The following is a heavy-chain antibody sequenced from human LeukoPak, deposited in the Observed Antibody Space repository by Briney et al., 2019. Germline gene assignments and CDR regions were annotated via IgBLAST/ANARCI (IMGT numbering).Heavy chain of an antibody. V-gene: IGHV3-30-3*01. CDR3: ANHLACGSTSCPPFDD. CDR2: ISYDGSNK. CDR1: GFTFSSYA. J-gene: IGHJ4*02. Sequence: GGSLRLSCAASGFTFSSYAMHWVRQAPGKGLEWVAVISYDGSNKYYADSVKGRFTISRDNSKNTLYLQMNSLRAEDTAVYYCANHLACGSTSCPPFDDWGQGTLVTVSS. D-gene: IGHD2-2*01.